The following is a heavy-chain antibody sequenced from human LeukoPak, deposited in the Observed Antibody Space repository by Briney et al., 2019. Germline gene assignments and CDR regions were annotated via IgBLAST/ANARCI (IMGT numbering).Heavy chain of an antibody. CDR2: ISSTSSYI. CDR1: GFTFSDYT. CDR3: ARDEPGMTMTDY. J-gene: IGHJ4*02. D-gene: IGHD4/OR15-4a*01. Sequence: GGSLRLSCAASGFTFSDYTMNWVRQAPGKGLEWVSSISSTSSYISYADSVKGRLTISRDNAKNSLYLQMKSLGAEDTAVYYCARDEPGMTMTDYWGQGTLVTVSS. V-gene: IGHV3-21*06.